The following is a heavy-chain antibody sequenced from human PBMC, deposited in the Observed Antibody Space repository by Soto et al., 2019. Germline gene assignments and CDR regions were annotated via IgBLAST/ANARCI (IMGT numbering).Heavy chain of an antibody. CDR1: GFTFRTYG. CDR2: FWYDGSNK. D-gene: IGHD3-16*01. V-gene: IGHV3-33*01. CDR3: ARDGTFGAKGGSLDI. J-gene: IGHJ3*02. Sequence: ESGGGVVQPGRSLRLSCAASGFTFRTYGMHWVRQAPGKGLEWVAIFWYDGSNKYYAESVKGRFTISRDNSKNTLYLQMNSLRAEDTAVYYCARDGTFGAKGGSLDIWGQGTIVTVSS.